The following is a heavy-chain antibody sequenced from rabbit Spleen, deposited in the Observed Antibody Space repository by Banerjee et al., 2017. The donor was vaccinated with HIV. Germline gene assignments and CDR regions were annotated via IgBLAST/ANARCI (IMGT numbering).Heavy chain of an antibody. Sequence: QSLEESGGDLVKPGASLTLTCTASGFSFSFNNYMCWVRQAPGKGLEWIGCVDVGSSGFTYFASWAKGRFTISKTSSTTVTLQMTSLTAADTATYFCARDTGTSFSTYGMDLWGPGTLVTVS. CDR1: GFSFSFNNY. J-gene: IGHJ6*01. V-gene: IGHV1S40*01. CDR3: ARDTGTSFSTYGMDL. D-gene: IGHD7-1*01. CDR2: VDVGSSGFT.